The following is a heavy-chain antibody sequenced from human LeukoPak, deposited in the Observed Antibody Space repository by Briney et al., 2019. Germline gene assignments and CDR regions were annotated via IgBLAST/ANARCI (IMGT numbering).Heavy chain of an antibody. CDR1: GCIFTSYW. V-gene: IGHV5-51*01. D-gene: IGHD1-26*01. CDR2: IYPGDSDT. J-gene: IGHJ4*02. CDR3: ARRDSGSYFRGDFDY. Sequence: GESLQISCQGSGCIFTSYWIGWVRQVPGKGLEWMGIIYPGDSDTRYSPSFQGQVTISADKSISTAYLQWSSLKASDTAMYYCARRDSGSYFRGDFDYWGQGTLVTVSS.